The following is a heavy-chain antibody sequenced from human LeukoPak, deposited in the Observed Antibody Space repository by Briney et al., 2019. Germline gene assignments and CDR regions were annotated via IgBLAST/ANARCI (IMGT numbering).Heavy chain of an antibody. CDR2: IYYSGST. J-gene: IGHJ5*02. D-gene: IGHD3-10*01. V-gene: IGHV4-59*11. CDR1: GGSISSHY. CDR3: ARADGSGDWFDP. Sequence: SETLSLTCNVSGGSISSHYWGWIRQPPGKGLEWIGYIYYSGSTNYNPSLKSRVTISVDTSKNQFSLKLSSVTAADPAVYYCARADGSGDWFDPWGQETLVTVSS.